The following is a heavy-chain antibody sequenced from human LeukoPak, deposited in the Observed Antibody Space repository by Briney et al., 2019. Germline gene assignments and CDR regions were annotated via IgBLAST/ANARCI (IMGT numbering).Heavy chain of an antibody. J-gene: IGHJ4*02. CDR2: IYYSGGT. CDR3: ARVGWPDYDSSGFLN. CDR1: GGSIINSYYY. Sequence: SQTLSLTCTVSGGSIINSYYYWSWIRQPPGEGLEWIGYIYYSGGTYYNPSLKSRVSVSVDTSKNRFSLKLSSVTAADTAVYYCARVGWPDYDSSGFLNWGQGTLVTVSS. D-gene: IGHD3-22*01. V-gene: IGHV4-30-4*08.